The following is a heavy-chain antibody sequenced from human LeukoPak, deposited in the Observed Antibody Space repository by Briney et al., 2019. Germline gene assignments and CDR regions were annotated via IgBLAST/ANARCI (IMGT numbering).Heavy chain of an antibody. CDR1: GFTFSNAW. CDR3: PTYRPTGYPDY. Sequence: GGSLRLSCAASGFTFSNAWMSWVRQAPGKGLEWVGRIKSKTDGGTTDYAAPVKGRFTISRDDSKNTLYLQMNSLKTGDTAVYSCPTYRPTGYPDYWGQGTLVTVSS. J-gene: IGHJ4*02. V-gene: IGHV3-15*01. CDR2: IKSKTDGGTT. D-gene: IGHD3-9*01.